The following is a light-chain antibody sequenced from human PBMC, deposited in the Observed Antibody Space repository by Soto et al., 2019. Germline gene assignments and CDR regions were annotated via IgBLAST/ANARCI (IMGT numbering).Light chain of an antibody. V-gene: IGKV4-1*01. CDR2: WAS. CDR1: QTFLDSFNNKDY. CDR3: QQYNNWPIT. Sequence: DIVMTQSPDSLTVSLGEMATINCRSVQTFLDSFNNKDYLTWYQQKPGQPPKLLIYWASTREFGVPDRFSGSGSGTDFTLTISSLQSEDFAVYFCQQYNNWPITFGQGTRLEIK. J-gene: IGKJ5*01.